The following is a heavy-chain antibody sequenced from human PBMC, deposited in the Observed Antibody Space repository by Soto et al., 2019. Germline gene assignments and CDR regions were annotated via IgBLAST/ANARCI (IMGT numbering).Heavy chain of an antibody. Sequence: QVQLVQSGAEVKKPGSSVKVSCKASGLIFSSYAISWVRQAPGQGLEWVGGILPIFGTTNYAQRFKGRVTITANTSTTTTDLDLSSQSSEDTAFYFWVRGANYVSSTGTGYYFPGMDVWGRWTAVTVSS. V-gene: IGHV1-69*06. D-gene: IGHD3-9*01. J-gene: IGHJ6*02. CDR3: VRGANYVSSTGTGYYFPGMDV. CDR1: GLIFSSYA. CDR2: ILPIFGTT.